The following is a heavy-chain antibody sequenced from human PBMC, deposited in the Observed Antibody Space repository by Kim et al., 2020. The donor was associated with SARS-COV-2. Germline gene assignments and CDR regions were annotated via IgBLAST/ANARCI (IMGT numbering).Heavy chain of an antibody. J-gene: IGHJ4*02. V-gene: IGHV4-61*07. D-gene: IGHD3-22*01. Sequence: PKSRVTISVDTSKNQMPLKLTSVTAADTAVYYCARLTYYYDTNGYHPEFDFWGQGTLVTVSS. CDR3: ARLTYYYDTNGYHPEFDF.